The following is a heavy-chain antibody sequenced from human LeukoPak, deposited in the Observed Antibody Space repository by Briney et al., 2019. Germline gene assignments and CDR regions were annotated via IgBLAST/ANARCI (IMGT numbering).Heavy chain of an antibody. CDR1: GYTFTSYG. D-gene: IGHD2-15*01. Sequence: SVKVSCKASGYTFTSYGISWVRQAPGQGLEWIGWIVVGSGNTNYAQKFQERVTITRDMSTSTVYMELSSLRSEDTAVYYCAALDHSGGAFDIWGQGTMVTVS. J-gene: IGHJ3*02. CDR2: IVVGSGNT. CDR3: AALDHSGGAFDI. V-gene: IGHV1-58*02.